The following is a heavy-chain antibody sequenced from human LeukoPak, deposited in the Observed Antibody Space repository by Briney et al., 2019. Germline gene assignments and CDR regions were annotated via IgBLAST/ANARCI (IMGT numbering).Heavy chain of an antibody. D-gene: IGHD2-15*01. Sequence: VASVKVSCEASGYTFTSYGISWVRQAPGQGLEWMGWISAYNGNTNYAQKLQGRVTMTTDTSTSTAYMELRSLRSEDTAVYYCARDPLRGLGGSQDFDYWGQGTLVTVSS. CDR2: ISAYNGNT. CDR1: GYTFTSYG. CDR3: ARDPLRGLGGSQDFDY. J-gene: IGHJ4*02. V-gene: IGHV1-18*01.